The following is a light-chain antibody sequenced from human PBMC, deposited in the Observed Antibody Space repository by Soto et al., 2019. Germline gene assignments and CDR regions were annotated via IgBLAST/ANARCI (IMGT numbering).Light chain of an antibody. Sequence: QSVLTQPASVSGSPGQSITISCTETSSDVGDYNYVSWYQQHPGKAPKLMLYGVSNRPSGVSNRFSGSKSGNTASLTISGLQAEDEAEYYCSSFTTSSSVVFGGGTKLTVL. CDR3: SSFTTSSSVV. CDR2: GVS. V-gene: IGLV2-14*01. J-gene: IGLJ2*01. CDR1: SSDVGDYNY.